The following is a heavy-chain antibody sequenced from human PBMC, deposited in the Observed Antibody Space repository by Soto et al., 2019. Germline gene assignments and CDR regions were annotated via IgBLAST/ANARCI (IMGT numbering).Heavy chain of an antibody. Sequence: PGGSPRLSCAASGFTFSSYAMSWVRQAPGKGLEWVSAISGSGGSTYYADSVKGRFTISRDNSKNTLYLQMNSLRAEDTAVYYCKIKPGRPVILYYGMDVWGQGTTVTVSS. CDR2: ISGSGGST. CDR1: GFTFSSYA. CDR3: KIKPGRPVILYYGMDV. D-gene: IGHD3-9*01. J-gene: IGHJ6*02. V-gene: IGHV3-23*01.